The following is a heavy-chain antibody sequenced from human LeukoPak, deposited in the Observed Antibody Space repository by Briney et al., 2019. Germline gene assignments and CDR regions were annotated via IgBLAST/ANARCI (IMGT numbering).Heavy chain of an antibody. CDR1: GFTFSSYS. Sequence: PGGSLRLSCAASGFTFSSYSMNWVRQAPGKGLEWVSSISSSSSYIYYADSVKGRFTISRDNAKNSLYLQMNSLRAEDTAVYYCARDGGWSGYYPSPHYYMDVWGKGTTVTVSS. CDR2: ISSSSSYI. D-gene: IGHD3-3*01. V-gene: IGHV3-21*04. CDR3: ARDGGWSGYYPSPHYYMDV. J-gene: IGHJ6*03.